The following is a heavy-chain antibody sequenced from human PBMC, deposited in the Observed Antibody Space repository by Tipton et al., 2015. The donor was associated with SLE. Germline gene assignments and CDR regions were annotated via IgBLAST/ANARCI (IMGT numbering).Heavy chain of an antibody. J-gene: IGHJ3*02. CDR1: GGSISSHY. D-gene: IGHD5-18*01. Sequence: TLSLTCTVSGGSISSHYWSWIRQPPGKGLEWIGYIYYSGSTNYNPSLKSRVTISVDTPKNQFSLKLSSVTAADTAVYYCARDKSGYSYGDAFDIWGQGTMVTVSS. CDR3: ARDKSGYSYGDAFDI. CDR2: IYYSGST. V-gene: IGHV4-59*11.